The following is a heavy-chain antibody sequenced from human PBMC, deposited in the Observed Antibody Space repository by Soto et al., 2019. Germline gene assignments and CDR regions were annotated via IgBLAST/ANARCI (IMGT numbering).Heavy chain of an antibody. D-gene: IGHD3-10*02. CDR2: ISYDGSDI. CDR3: AIVRVADSSLDH. J-gene: IGHJ4*02. Sequence: PGGSLRLSCVGSGFIFSNYGMHWVRQAPGKGLEWVAFISYDGSDILYADSVKGRFTISRDNSKSTLFLHMNRPTAEDTAIYFCAIVRVADSSLDHWGQGTLVT. V-gene: IGHV3-30*03. CDR1: GFIFSNYG.